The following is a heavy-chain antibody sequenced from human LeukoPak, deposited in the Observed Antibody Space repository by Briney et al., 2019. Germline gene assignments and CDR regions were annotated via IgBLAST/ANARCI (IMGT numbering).Heavy chain of an antibody. CDR3: AHISSSCPDY. Sequence: GGPLILSCGACGFIFSIYAMRGPRQAREKGVEWVSAFCGSGDSTYYADSVKGRFTISRDNSKNTLYPKINTLSSDDTAVYYCAHISSSCPDYWGQGTLGAVSS. CDR1: GFIFSIYA. V-gene: IGHV3-23*01. J-gene: IGHJ4*02. D-gene: IGHD6-13*01. CDR2: FCGSGDST.